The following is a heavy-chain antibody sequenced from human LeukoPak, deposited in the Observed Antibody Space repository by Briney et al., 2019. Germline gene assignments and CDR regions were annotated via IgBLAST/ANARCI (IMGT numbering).Heavy chain of an antibody. Sequence: ASVKVSCKASGYTFTGYYMHWVRQAPGQGLEWMGWINPNSGGTNYARKFQGRVTMTRDTSISAAYMELSRLRSDGTAVYYCARDSSSSGYYYYYYMDVWGKGTTVTVSS. V-gene: IGHV1-2*02. J-gene: IGHJ6*03. CDR3: ARDSSSSGYYYYYYMDV. D-gene: IGHD6-6*01. CDR1: GYTFTGYY. CDR2: INPNSGGT.